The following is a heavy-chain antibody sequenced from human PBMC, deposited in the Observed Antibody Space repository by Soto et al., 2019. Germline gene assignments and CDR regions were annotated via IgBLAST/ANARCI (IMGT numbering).Heavy chain of an antibody. J-gene: IGHJ5*02. CDR2: IYPGDSDT. CDR1: GILFTSNW. CDR3: AKNPPFSSASDWLDP. V-gene: IGHV5-51*01. D-gene: IGHD6-19*01. Sequence: GESLKISCKASGILFTSNWIVWVRQMSGKGLEWVGIIYPGDSDTRYSPPVQGHVTISADKSTDTVYLQWNSLKASDSAIYYCAKNPPFSSASDWLDPWGQGTLFTVSS.